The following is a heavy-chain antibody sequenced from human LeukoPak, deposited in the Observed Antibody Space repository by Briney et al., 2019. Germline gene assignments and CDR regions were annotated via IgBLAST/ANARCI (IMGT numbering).Heavy chain of an antibody. CDR1: GGSISSYS. V-gene: IGHV4-59*01. Sequence: SETLSLTCAVSGGSISSYSWTWIRQPPGKGLEWIGYLYYNGSTNFNPSLKSRVTISVDTSKNQFSLKMSSVTAADTAVYFCARGGPPGYYYDYYMDVWGKGTTVTISS. J-gene: IGHJ6*03. CDR3: ARGGPPGYYYDYYMDV. CDR2: LYYNGST.